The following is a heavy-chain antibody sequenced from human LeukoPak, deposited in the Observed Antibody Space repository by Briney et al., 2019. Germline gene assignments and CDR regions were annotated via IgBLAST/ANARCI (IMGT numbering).Heavy chain of an antibody. Sequence: GGSLRLSCAASGITFSSYWMHWVRQVPGKGLVWASRINSDGSSTSYADSVTGRFTISRDNAKNTLYLQMNSLRAEDTAVYYCARTLNYAFDIWGQGTMVTVSS. V-gene: IGHV3-74*01. CDR3: ARTLNYAFDI. D-gene: IGHD1-7*01. J-gene: IGHJ3*02. CDR2: INSDGSST. CDR1: GITFSSYW.